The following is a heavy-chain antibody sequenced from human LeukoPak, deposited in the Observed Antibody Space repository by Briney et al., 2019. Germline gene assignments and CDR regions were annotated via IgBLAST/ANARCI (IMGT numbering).Heavy chain of an antibody. CDR3: ARVLIRRHYESSGYYYDDP. Sequence: GASVKVSCKVSGYTLTELSMHWVRQAPGKGLEWMGGFDPEDGETIYAQKFQGRVTMTEDTSTDTAYMELSSLRSEDTAVYYCARVLIRRHYESSGYYYDDPWGQGTLVTVSS. CDR2: FDPEDGET. J-gene: IGHJ5*02. CDR1: GYTLTELS. V-gene: IGHV1-24*01. D-gene: IGHD3-22*01.